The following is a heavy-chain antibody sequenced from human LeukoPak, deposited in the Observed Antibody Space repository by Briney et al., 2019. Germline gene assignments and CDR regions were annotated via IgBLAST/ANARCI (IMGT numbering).Heavy chain of an antibody. CDR1: GGSFSRYY. CDR2: LNHSGST. CDR3: ARHPGLRYFDWLRYYFDY. Sequence: SETLSLTCAVYGGSFSRYYWTWIRQPPGKGLEWIGELNHSGSTNYNPSLKSRVTISVDTSKNQFSLELSSVTAADTAVYYCARHPGLRYFDWLRYYFDYWGQGTLVTVSS. J-gene: IGHJ4*02. V-gene: IGHV4-34*01. D-gene: IGHD3-9*01.